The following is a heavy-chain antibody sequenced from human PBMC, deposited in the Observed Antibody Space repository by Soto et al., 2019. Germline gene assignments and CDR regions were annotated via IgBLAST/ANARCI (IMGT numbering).Heavy chain of an antibody. J-gene: IGHJ5*01. D-gene: IGHD1-26*01. CDR2: IYHSGST. CDR3: ARLFTTTGSYDS. Sequence: SETLSLTCAVSGVSISSGGYSWSWIRQPPGKGLEWIGYIYHSGSTYYNPSLKSRVTISADTSTKQFSLRLSSVTAADTAVYFCARLFTTTGSYDSWGQGTLVTVSS. CDR1: GVSISSGGYS. V-gene: IGHV4-30-2*01.